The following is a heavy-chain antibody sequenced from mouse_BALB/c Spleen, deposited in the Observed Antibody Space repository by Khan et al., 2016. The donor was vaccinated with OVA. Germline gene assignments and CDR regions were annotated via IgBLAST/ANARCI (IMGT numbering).Heavy chain of an antibody. CDR1: GYTFTNYY. CDR2: IYPGNVNT. CDR3: AREGYYGNYRAWFAY. V-gene: IGHV1S56*01. Sequence: QVQLQQSGPELVKPRASVRISCKASGYTFTNYYVHGVKQRPGQGLEWIGWIYPGNVNTNYNEKFKGKATLTADKSSSTAYMQLSSLTSEDSAVYFCAREGYYGNYRAWFAYWGQGTLVTVSA. D-gene: IGHD2-1*01. J-gene: IGHJ3*01.